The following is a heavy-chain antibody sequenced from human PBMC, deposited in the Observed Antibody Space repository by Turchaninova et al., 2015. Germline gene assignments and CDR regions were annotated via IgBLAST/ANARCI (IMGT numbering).Heavy chain of an antibody. CDR3: ARFMSSSYGMDV. Sequence: QVQLGQSGGEVKRPWAQMQWDSEGEGYTYTELGINWEGRAPGQGPEWMGWISTYNGDTHTAQKFHGRVTMTRETSTATAYMELRSLTSDDTAVYYCARFMSSSYGMDVWGRGTTITVSS. V-gene: IGHV1-18*01. CDR1: GYTYTELG. J-gene: IGHJ6*02. CDR2: ISTYNGDT. D-gene: IGHD3-16*02.